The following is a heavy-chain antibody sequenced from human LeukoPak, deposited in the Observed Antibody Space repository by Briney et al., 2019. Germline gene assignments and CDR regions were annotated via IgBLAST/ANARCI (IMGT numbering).Heavy chain of an antibody. CDR2: IYYSGST. V-gene: IGHV4-59*01. CDR1: GGSISSYY. J-gene: IGHJ6*03. D-gene: IGHD3-22*01. Sequence: PSETLSLTCTVSGGSISSYYWSWIRQPPGKGVEWIGNIYYSGSTSYNPSLKSRVTISVDTSKNQFSLKLSSVTAADTAVYYCARRTYYYDTSGYYYYYMDVWGKGTTVTVSS. CDR3: ARRTYYYDTSGYYYYYMDV.